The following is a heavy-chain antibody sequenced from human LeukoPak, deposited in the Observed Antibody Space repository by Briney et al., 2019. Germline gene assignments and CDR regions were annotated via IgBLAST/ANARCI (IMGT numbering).Heavy chain of an antibody. J-gene: IGHJ4*02. V-gene: IGHV4-59*08. CDR3: ARHGTAGGRLVN. CDR1: GGSISTYY. CDR2: IYYSGSI. Sequence: SETLSLACTVSGGSISTYYWSWIRQPPGKGLEWIGYIYYSGSINYNPSLKSRVTISVDTSKNQFSLKLSSVTAADTAVYYCARHGTAGGRLVNWGQGTLVSVSS. D-gene: IGHD6-13*01.